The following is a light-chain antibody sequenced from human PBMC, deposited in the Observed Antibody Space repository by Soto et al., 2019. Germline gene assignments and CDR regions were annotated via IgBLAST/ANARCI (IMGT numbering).Light chain of an antibody. Sequence: EIVLTQSPATLSLSPGERATLSCRASQSVSSYLAWYQQKPGQAPRLLIYDASNRATGIPARFSGSGSGTXXXXXXXSLXXXXXXXXXCQQRSNWPITFGQGTRLEIK. CDR2: DAS. V-gene: IGKV3-11*01. CDR3: QQRSNWPIT. CDR1: QSVSSY. J-gene: IGKJ5*01.